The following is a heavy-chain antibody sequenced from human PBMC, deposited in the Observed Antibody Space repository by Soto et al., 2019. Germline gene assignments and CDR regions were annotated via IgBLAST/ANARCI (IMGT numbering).Heavy chain of an antibody. V-gene: IGHV3-30-3*01. CDR3: ARGGGGYSYYYYYYGMDV. CDR1: GFTFSSYA. J-gene: IGHJ6*02. CDR2: ISYDGSNK. D-gene: IGHD5-18*01. Sequence: QVQLVESGGGVVQPGRSLRLSCAASGFTFSSYAMHWVRQAPGKGLEWVAVISYDGSNKYYAESVKGRFTISRDNSKNTLYLQMNSLRAEDTAVYYCARGGGGYSYYYYYYGMDVWGQGTTVTVSS.